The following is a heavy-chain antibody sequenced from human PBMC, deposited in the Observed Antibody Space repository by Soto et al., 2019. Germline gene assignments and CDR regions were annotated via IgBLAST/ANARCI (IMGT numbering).Heavy chain of an antibody. D-gene: IGHD2-2*01. CDR3: AKDTCSATSCYAGY. Sequence: EVQLVESGGGLVQPGRSLRLSCAASGFTFDDYAMHWVRQAPGKGLEWVSGISWNSGYIAYADSVKGRFTISRDNAKNSLYLLMNSLRAEDTAVYYCAKDTCSATSCYAGYWGQGTLVTVSS. J-gene: IGHJ4*02. CDR2: ISWNSGYI. CDR1: GFTFDDYA. V-gene: IGHV3-9*01.